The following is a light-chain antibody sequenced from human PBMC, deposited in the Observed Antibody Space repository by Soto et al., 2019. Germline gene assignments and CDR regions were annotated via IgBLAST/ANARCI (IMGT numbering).Light chain of an antibody. V-gene: IGKV1-39*01. CDR1: QSISSY. Sequence: DIQMTQSPSSLSASVGDRVTITCRASQSISSYLNWFQQSPGRAPKLLIYATSSLPSGVPSRFTGSGSGTDFTLTISSLQPEDFATYYCQQSYTTPWTFGQGTKVEIK. CDR3: QQSYTTPWT. CDR2: ATS. J-gene: IGKJ1*01.